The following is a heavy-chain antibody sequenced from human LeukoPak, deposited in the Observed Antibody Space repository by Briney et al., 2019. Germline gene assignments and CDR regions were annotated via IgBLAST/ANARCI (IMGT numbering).Heavy chain of an antibody. V-gene: IGHV1-46*01. CDR1: GHTFTTYY. J-gene: IGHJ6*02. Sequence: GASVKVSCKASGHTFTTYYMHWVRQAPGQGLEWMGIINPSGGSTSYAQKFQGRVTITRDTSTSTVYMEVSSLRSEDTAVYYCARDRHGSGTYNYYGMDVWGQGTTVTVSS. CDR2: INPSGGST. D-gene: IGHD3-10*01. CDR3: ARDRHGSGTYNYYGMDV.